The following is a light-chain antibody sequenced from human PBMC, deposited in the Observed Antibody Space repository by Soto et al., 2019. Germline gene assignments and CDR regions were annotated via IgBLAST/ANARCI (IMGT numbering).Light chain of an antibody. CDR1: QSVGTY. CDR3: QQYNDWPLVT. CDR2: GAS. Sequence: EIVMTQSPGTLSVSPGERATLSCRASQSVGTYLAWYQQKPGQAPRLLIFGASTRATGIPARFSGSGSGSEFTLTISSLQSEDFAIYSCQQYNDWPLVTFGGGTKVEIK. V-gene: IGKV3-15*01. J-gene: IGKJ4*01.